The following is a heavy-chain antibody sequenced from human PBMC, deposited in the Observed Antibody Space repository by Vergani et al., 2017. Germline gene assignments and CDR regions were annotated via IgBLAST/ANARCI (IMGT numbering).Heavy chain of an antibody. CDR2: IRFDGNKK. CDR1: GFTFSSYG. D-gene: IGHD5-18*01. Sequence: QVELVESGGGVVQPGGSLRLSCVASGFTFSSYGIHWVRQAPGKGLQWVAFIRFDGNKKYFADFVRGRLTLSRDNARNTLYLQMNSLRVEDTAVYYCAKGLDTTMVPLGMDVWGQGTTVTVSS. CDR3: AKGLDTTMVPLGMDV. J-gene: IGHJ6*02. V-gene: IGHV3-30*02.